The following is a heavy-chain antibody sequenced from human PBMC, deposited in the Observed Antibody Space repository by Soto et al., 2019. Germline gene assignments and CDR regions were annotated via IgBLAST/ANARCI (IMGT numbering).Heavy chain of an antibody. V-gene: IGHV1-69*13. J-gene: IGHJ4*02. Sequence: ASVKVSCKASGGTFSSYAINWVRPAPGQGLEWMVGIIPIFRTANYAQKFQGRVTITADESTSTAYMELSSLRSEDTAVYYCASARNLRLIVVDRKFGFDYWGQGTLVTVSS. CDR3: ASARNLRLIVVDRKFGFDY. D-gene: IGHD3-22*01. CDR2: IIPIFRTA. CDR1: GGTFSSYA.